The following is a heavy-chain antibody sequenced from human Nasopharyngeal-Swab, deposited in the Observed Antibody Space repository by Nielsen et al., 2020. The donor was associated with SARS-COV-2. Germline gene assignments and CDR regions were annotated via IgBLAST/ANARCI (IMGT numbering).Heavy chain of an antibody. CDR2: ISGSGGST. J-gene: IGHJ4*02. V-gene: IGHV3-23*01. CDR3: AKTLSRIAGPPNYFDY. Sequence: GESLKISCAASGFTFSSYAMSWVRQAPGKGLEWASAISGSGGSTYYADSVKGRFTISRDNSKNTLYLQMNSLRAEDTAVYYCAKTLSRIAGPPNYFDYWGQGTLVTVSS. CDR1: GFTFSSYA. D-gene: IGHD6-6*01.